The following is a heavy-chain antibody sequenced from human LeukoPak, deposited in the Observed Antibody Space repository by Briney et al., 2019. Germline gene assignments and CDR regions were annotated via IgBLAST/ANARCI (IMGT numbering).Heavy chain of an antibody. D-gene: IGHD2/OR15-2a*01. CDR3: AKVLHLTKYYFDY. J-gene: IGHJ4*02. Sequence: PGGSLRLSRAASGFIFSNDAMHWVRQAPGKELEWVAFIWFDGSNKHYADSVKGRFTISRDNSEDTLYLQMNSLRAEDTAVYYCAKVLHLTKYYFDYWGQGTLVTVSS. V-gene: IGHV3-30*02. CDR1: GFIFSNDA. CDR2: IWFDGSNK.